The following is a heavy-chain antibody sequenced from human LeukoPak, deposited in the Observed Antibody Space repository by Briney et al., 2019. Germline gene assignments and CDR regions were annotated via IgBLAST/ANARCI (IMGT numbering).Heavy chain of an antibody. D-gene: IGHD5-24*01. V-gene: IGHV5-51*01. J-gene: IGHJ4*02. CDR1: GYSFTPYW. CDR2: IYPADSDT. Sequence: GESLKTSCKGSGYSFTPYWIGWVRQMPGKGLEWMGIIYPADSDTRYSPSFQGQVTISVDKSISTAYLQWSSLKASDTAIYYCARQDGRALYYFDYWGQGTLVTVSS. CDR3: ARQDGRALYYFDY.